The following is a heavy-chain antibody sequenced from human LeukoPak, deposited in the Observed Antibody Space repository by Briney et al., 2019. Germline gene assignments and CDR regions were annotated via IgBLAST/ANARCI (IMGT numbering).Heavy chain of an antibody. V-gene: IGHV1-69*13. J-gene: IGHJ3*02. CDR1: GGTFSSYA. CDR3: ARDLGPSSTSSFDAFDI. D-gene: IGHD2-2*01. Sequence: ASVKVSCKASGGTFSSYAISWVRQAPGQGLEWMGGIIPIFGTANYAQKFQGRVTITADESTSTAYMELSSLRSEDTAVYYCARDLGPSSTSSFDAFDIWGQGTMVSVSS. CDR2: IIPIFGTA.